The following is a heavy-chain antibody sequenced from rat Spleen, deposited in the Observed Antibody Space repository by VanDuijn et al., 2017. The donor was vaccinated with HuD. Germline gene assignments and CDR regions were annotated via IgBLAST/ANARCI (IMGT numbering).Heavy chain of an antibody. V-gene: IGHV5-20*01. CDR3: ATGLFPRAAIFAY. CDR2: ISSDGGRN. CDR1: GFTFSDYY. Sequence: EVQLVESDGGLVQPGRSLKLPCAASGFTFSDYYMAWVRQAPTKGLEWVATISSDGGRNFYRDSVKGRFTISRANTKSPLYLQMDSLRSEDTATYYCATGLFPRAAIFAYWGQGTLVTVSS. J-gene: IGHJ3*01. D-gene: IGHD1-2*01.